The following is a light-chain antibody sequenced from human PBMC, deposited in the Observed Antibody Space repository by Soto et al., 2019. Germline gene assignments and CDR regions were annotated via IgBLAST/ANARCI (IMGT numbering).Light chain of an antibody. V-gene: IGKV1-12*01. CDR2: GAF. CDR1: QDIGGY. J-gene: IGKJ3*01. Sequence: IQLTQSPSSLSASVGDRVTITCRTSQDIGGYLLWFQQKPGKAPKLLISGAFALQSGVPSRFSGSGSGTVFTLTISSLQLGDFATYYCQQAKTYPRTFGPG. CDR3: QQAKTYPRT.